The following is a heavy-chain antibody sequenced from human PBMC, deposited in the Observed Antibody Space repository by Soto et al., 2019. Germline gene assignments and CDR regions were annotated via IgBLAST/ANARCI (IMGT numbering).Heavy chain of an antibody. V-gene: IGHV3-33*01. CDR1: GFTFSSYG. Sequence: GGSLRLSCAASGFTFSSYGMHWVRQAPGKGLEWVAVIWYDGSNKYYADSVKGRFTISRDNSKNTLYLQMNSLRAEDTAVYYCAREGYCGGDCYYYGMDVWGQGTTVTVSS. D-gene: IGHD2-21*01. J-gene: IGHJ6*02. CDR2: IWYDGSNK. CDR3: AREGYCGGDCYYYGMDV.